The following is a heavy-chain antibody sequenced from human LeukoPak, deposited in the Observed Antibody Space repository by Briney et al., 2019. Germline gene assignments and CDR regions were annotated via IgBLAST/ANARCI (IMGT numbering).Heavy chain of an antibody. CDR3: ARDSIVLLWFGELLSRGQHLDY. CDR2: LTKSAGNT. D-gene: IGHD3-10*01. V-gene: IGHV3-23*01. CDR1: GFTFSSFA. J-gene: IGHJ4*02. Sequence: GGSLRLSCAASGFTFSSFAMTWVRQAPGKGLEWVSTLTKSAGNTYYADSVRGRFTSSRDDSKNTLYLQMNSLRAEDTAVYYCARDSIVLLWFGELLSRGQHLDYWGQGTLVTVSS.